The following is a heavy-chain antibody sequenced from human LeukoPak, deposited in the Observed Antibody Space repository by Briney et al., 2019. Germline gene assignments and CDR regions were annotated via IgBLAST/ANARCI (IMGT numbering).Heavy chain of an antibody. CDR2: VRQSGST. CDR3: ATRASSGPWVYFQH. CDR1: GFSISSGYY. V-gene: IGHV4-38-2*01. Sequence: PSETLSLTCAVSGFSISSGYYWGWIRQPPGRRLEWIGSVRQSGSTSYNPSLKSRVTISIDTSKNQFSLRLSSVTAADTAVYYCATRASSGPWVYFQHWGQGTLVTVSS. D-gene: IGHD3-10*01. J-gene: IGHJ1*01.